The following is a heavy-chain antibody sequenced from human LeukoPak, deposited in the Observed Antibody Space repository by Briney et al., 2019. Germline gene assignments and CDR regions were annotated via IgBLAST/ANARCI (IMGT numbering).Heavy chain of an antibody. CDR3: CDGMDV. Sequence: GGSLRLSCAASGFIFKKYWMNWVRQVPGKGLECLANIKEDGSETYYADSVRGRFTISRDNPKTLLFLQINSLRSEDTATYYCCDGMDVWGQGTTVAVSS. CDR1: GFIFKKYW. J-gene: IGHJ6*02. V-gene: IGHV3-7*03. CDR2: IKEDGSET.